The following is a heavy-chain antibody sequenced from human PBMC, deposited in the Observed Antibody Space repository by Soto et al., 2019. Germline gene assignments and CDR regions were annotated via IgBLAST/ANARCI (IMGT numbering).Heavy chain of an antibody. CDR1: GGTFSTYG. J-gene: IGHJ4*02. Sequence: QVQLVQSGAEVKKPGSSVKVSCKASGGTFSTYGVSWVRQAPGQGLEWMGGITPMFGLTNYAQKFQGRVTITADDSMTTAYMEMRSLRSDDTAVYFCAREADRSWLQLFDYWCQGTLVTVSS. D-gene: IGHD5-12*01. CDR3: AREADRSWLQLFDY. V-gene: IGHV1-69*01. CDR2: ITPMFGLT.